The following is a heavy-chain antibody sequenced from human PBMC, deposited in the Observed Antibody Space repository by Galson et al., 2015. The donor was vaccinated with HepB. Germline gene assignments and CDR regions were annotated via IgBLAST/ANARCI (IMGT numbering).Heavy chain of an antibody. D-gene: IGHD3-22*01. CDR2: IDPSDSYT. V-gene: IGHV5-10-1*01. J-gene: IGHJ3*02. Sequence: QSGAEVTKPGESLRISCKGSGYSFTSYWISWVRQMPGKGLEWMGRIDPSDSYTNYSPSFQGHVTISADKSISTAYLQWSSLKASDTAMYYCARLPQYYYDSSGWVWGAFDIWGQGTMVTVSS. CDR1: GYSFTSYW. CDR3: ARLPQYYYDSSGWVWGAFDI.